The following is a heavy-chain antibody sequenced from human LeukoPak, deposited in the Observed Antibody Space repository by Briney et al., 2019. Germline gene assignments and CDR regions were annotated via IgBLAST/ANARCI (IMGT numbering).Heavy chain of an antibody. CDR1: GFTFSSYE. V-gene: IGHV3-48*03. CDR3: ARDNYDTGGYYFD. J-gene: IGHJ4*02. CDR2: ISSGGDTT. Sequence: GGSLRLSCAASGFTFSSYEMNWVRQSPGKGLDWVSYISSGGDTTYYADSVKGRFTISRDNAKNSLYLQMNSLRAEDTAVYYCARDNYDTGGYYFDWGQGTLVTVSS. D-gene: IGHD3-22*01.